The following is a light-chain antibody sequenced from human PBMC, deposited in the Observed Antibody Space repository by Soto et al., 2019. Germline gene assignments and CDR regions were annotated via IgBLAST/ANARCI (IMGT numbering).Light chain of an antibody. J-gene: IGKJ4*01. CDR3: QQYGSSPLT. CDR2: GAS. CDR1: QSVSSSY. Sequence: EIVLTQSPGTLSLSPGERATLSCRASQSVSSSYLAWYQQKPGQAPRLLIYGASSRATGIPDRFSGSGPGTDFTLTISRLEPEEFAVYYCQQYGSSPLTFGGGTKVDIK. V-gene: IGKV3-20*01.